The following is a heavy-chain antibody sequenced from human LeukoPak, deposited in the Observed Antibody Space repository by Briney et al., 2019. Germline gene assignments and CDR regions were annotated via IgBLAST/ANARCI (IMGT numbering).Heavy chain of an antibody. CDR3: ARDHQLAYCSSTSCYAAHSWFDP. J-gene: IGHJ5*02. CDR2: ISAYNGNT. D-gene: IGHD2-2*01. CDR1: GYTFTSYG. V-gene: IGHV1-18*01. Sequence: GASVKVSCKASGYTFTSYGISWVRQAPGQGLEWMGWISAYNGNTNYAQKLQGRVTVTTDTSTSTAYMELRSLRSDDTAVYYCARDHQLAYCSSTSCYAAHSWFDPWGQGTLVSVSS.